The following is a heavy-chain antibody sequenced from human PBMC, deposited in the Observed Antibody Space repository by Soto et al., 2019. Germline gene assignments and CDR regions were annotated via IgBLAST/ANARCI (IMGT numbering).Heavy chain of an antibody. CDR3: AREPRGYSGLFDY. CDR1: GGSISSYY. Sequence: PSETLSLTCTVSGGSISSYYWSWIRQPPGKGLEWIGYIHYSGSTNYNPSLKSRVTISVDTSKNQFSLKLSSVTAADTAVYYCAREPRGYSGLFDYWGQGTLVTVSS. V-gene: IGHV4-59*01. D-gene: IGHD5-12*01. CDR2: IHYSGST. J-gene: IGHJ4*02.